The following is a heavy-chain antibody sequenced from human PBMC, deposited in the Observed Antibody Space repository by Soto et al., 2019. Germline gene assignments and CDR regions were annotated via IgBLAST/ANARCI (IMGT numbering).Heavy chain of an antibody. CDR2: ISKDGSVN. D-gene: IGHD3-3*01. CDR1: GFMFSRYA. Sequence: QVQLVESGGRVVQPGGSLRLSCAASGFMFSRYAIHWVRQAPGKGLEWVAVISKDGSVNYYADSVRGRLSISRDKSKNTVYLEMTGMRDDDTAVFYCARSRSGAVPDSFGYWGQGTLVTVSS. J-gene: IGHJ1*01. V-gene: IGHV3-30-3*01. CDR3: ARSRSGAVPDSFGY.